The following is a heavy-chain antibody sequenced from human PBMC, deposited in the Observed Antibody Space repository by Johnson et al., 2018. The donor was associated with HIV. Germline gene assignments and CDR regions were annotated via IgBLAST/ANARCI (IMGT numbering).Heavy chain of an antibody. CDR3: ARSGAGAAFDI. D-gene: IGHD6-19*01. Sequence: YADSVKGRFTISRDTAENSLYLQMNSLRVEDTAVYYCARSGAGAAFDIWGQGTMVTVSS. J-gene: IGHJ3*02. V-gene: IGHV3-11*04.